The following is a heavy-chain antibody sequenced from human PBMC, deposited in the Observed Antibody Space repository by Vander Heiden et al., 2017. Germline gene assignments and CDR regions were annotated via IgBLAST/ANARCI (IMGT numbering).Heavy chain of an antibody. CDR3: ARTYCGGDCQSRYYYYGMDV. V-gene: IGHV1-3*01. J-gene: IGHJ6*02. CDR2: INAGNGDT. D-gene: IGHD2-21*02. Sequence: QVQLVQSGAEVKKPGASVKVSCTASGSTFTSYAIHWVRQAPEQSLEGMGWINAGNGDTKYSQKFQGRVTITRDTSASTAYMEVSSLRSEDTAVYYCARTYCGGDCQSRYYYYGMDVWGQGTTVTVSS. CDR1: GSTFTSYA.